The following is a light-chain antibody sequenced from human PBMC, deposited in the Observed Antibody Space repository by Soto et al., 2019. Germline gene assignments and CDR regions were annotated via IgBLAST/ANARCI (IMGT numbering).Light chain of an antibody. J-gene: IGKJ4*01. CDR2: DTS. V-gene: IGKV3D-20*02. Sequence: EIVLTQSPVTLSFSPCEIATLSCSSIQSVSSSYLAWYQQKPGQAPRLLIYDTSTRAPGISARFSGSGSGTEFTLTISSLQSEDFAVYYCQQRSNWPPLTFGGGTKVDI. CDR1: QSVSSSY. CDR3: QQRSNWPPLT.